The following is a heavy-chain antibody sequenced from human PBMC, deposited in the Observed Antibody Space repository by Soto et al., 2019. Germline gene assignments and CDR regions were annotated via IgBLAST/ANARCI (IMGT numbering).Heavy chain of an antibody. CDR2: ISSSSSYI. J-gene: IGHJ6*02. Sequence: EVQLVESGGGLVKPGGSLRLSCAASGFTFSSYSMNWVRQAPGKGLEWVSSISSSSSYIYYADSVKGRFTISRDNAKNSLYLQMNGLGADDTAVYYCARDGLARGYGMDVWGQGTTVTVSS. CDR1: GFTFSSYS. D-gene: IGHD1-26*01. CDR3: ARDGLARGYGMDV. V-gene: IGHV3-21*01.